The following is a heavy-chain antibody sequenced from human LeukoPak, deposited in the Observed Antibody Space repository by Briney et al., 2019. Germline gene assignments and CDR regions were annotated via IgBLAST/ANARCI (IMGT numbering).Heavy chain of an antibody. CDR2: ITTSSSDM. J-gene: IGHJ4*02. D-gene: IGHD3-22*01. CDR3: ARVAPDSSGYYFFDY. CDR1: GFTFSVYS. Sequence: GGSLRLSCAASGFTFSVYSMNWVRQAPGKGLEWVSSITTSSSDMYYADSVKGRFTISRDNAKNSLFLQMNSLRAEDTAVYYCARVAPDSSGYYFFDYWGQGTLVTVSS. V-gene: IGHV3-21*01.